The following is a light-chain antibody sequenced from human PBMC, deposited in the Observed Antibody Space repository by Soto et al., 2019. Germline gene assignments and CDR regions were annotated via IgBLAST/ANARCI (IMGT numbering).Light chain of an antibody. J-gene: IGKJ3*01. Sequence: EIVLTQSPDTLSLSPGERATLSCRASQSVRSSLAWYQQKPGQAPRLLIYDASSRATGIPARFSGSGSGTDFTLTISSLEPEDFAVYYCQQRSNWPPEVTFGPWTKVDIK. CDR1: QSVRSS. CDR3: QQRSNWPPEVT. V-gene: IGKV3-11*01. CDR2: DAS.